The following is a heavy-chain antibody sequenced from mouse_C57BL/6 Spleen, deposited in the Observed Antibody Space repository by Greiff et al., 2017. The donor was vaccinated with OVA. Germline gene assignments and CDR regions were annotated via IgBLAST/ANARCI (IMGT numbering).Heavy chain of an antibody. CDR1: GYTFTEYT. Sequence: VQLQQSGAELVNPGASVKLSCKASGYTFTEYTIHWVKQRSGQGLEWIGWFYPGSGSIKYNEKFKDKATLTADKSSSTVYMELSRLTSEDSAVYFCVRQEERDYGSSYVRYFEVWGTGTTVTVSS. D-gene: IGHD1-1*01. CDR2: FYPGSGSI. J-gene: IGHJ1*03. V-gene: IGHV1-62-2*01. CDR3: VRQEERDYGSSYVRYFEV.